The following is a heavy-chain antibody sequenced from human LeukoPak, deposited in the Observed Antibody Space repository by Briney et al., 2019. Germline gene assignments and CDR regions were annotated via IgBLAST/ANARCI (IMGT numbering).Heavy chain of an antibody. V-gene: IGHV3-23*01. J-gene: IGHJ4*02. D-gene: IGHD2-15*01. Sequence: PGGSLRLSCAASGFTFNNYAMSWVRQAPGKGLEWVSAISGSGGSTYYADSVKGRFTISRDNSKNTLYLQMNSLRAEDTAVYYCAKDTSAYCSGGSCYFDYWGQGTLVTVSS. CDR3: AKDTSAYCSGGSCYFDY. CDR1: GFTFNNYA. CDR2: ISGSGGST.